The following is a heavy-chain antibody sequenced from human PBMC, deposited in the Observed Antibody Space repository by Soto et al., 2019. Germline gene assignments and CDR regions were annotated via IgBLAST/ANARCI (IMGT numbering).Heavy chain of an antibody. CDR3: AKDIGPYGMDV. Sequence: DVQLVESGGGLVQPGRSLRLSCAASGFTFDDYAMHWVRQAPGKGLEWVSGISWNSGSIGYADSVKGRFTISRDNAKNSLYLQMNSLRAEDTALYYCAKDIGPYGMDVWGQGTTVTVSS. V-gene: IGHV3-9*01. J-gene: IGHJ6*02. CDR1: GFTFDDYA. CDR2: ISWNSGSI.